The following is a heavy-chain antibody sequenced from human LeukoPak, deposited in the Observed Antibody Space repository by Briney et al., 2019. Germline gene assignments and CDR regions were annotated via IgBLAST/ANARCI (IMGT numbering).Heavy chain of an antibody. Sequence: SETLSLTCTVSGGSISSSSYYWGWIRQPPGKGLEWIGSIYYSGSTYYNPSLKSRVTISVDTSKNQFSLKLSSVTAADTAVYHCARDGIAAADPDLTEEGYWGQGTLVTVSS. CDR3: ARDGIAAADPDLTEEGY. J-gene: IGHJ4*02. CDR1: GGSISSSSYY. CDR2: IYYSGST. V-gene: IGHV4-39*07. D-gene: IGHD6-13*01.